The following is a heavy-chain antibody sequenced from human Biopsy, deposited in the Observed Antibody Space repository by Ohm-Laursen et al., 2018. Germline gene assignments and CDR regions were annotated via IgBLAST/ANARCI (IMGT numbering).Heavy chain of an antibody. V-gene: IGHV3-30*03. CDR1: GFTFTNYG. Sequence: SLRLSCAASGFTFTNYGMQWVRQAPGKGLEWVAFIFYDGSNTYYADSVKGRFTISRDNSRDTLYLQMSSLRAEDTAVYYCARAYPPPGRRLGVVAGDFDCWGQGTRVTVSS. D-gene: IGHD2-15*01. J-gene: IGHJ4*02. CDR3: ARAYPPPGRRLGVVAGDFDC. CDR2: IFYDGSNT.